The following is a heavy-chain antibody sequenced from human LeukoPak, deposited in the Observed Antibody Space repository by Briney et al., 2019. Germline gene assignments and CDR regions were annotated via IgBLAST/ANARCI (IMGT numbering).Heavy chain of an antibody. CDR2: IFPSDSDT. CDR1: GYSFTSYW. D-gene: IGHD4-17*01. Sequence: GESLKISCKGSGYSFTSYWIAWVRQVPGKGLEWMGIIFPSDSDTRYSPSFQGQVTISADKSISTAYLQWSSLKASDTAMYYCARSGDYGDYGNLHHWGQGAQVTVSS. V-gene: IGHV5-51*01. J-gene: IGHJ1*01. CDR3: ARSGDYGDYGNLHH.